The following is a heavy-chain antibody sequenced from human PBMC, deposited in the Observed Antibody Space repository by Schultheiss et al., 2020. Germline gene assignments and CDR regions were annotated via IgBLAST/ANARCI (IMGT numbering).Heavy chain of an antibody. J-gene: IGHJ6*03. CDR1: GYTFSSYA. Sequence: GESLKISCKASGYTFSSYAMTWVRQAPGQGLEWMGWITANNGNTNYAQKFQGRVTMSTDTSTSTAYMDLRSLRSDDTAVYYCARTVITPLNYYYYMDVWGKGTTVTVSS. CDR3: ARTVITPLNYYYYMDV. V-gene: IGHV1-18*04. CDR2: ITANNGNT. D-gene: IGHD4-23*01.